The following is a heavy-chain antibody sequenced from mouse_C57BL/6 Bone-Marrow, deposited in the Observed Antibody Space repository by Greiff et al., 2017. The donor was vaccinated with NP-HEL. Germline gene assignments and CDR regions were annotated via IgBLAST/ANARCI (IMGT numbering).Heavy chain of an antibody. CDR2: IDPSDSYT. Sequence: QVQLQQPGAELVKPGASVKLSCTASGYTFTSYWMQWVKQRPGQGLEWIGEIDPSDSYTNYNQKFKGKATLTVDTSSSTAYMQLSSLTSEDAAVYYCARDGYYPYWYFDVWGTGTTVTVSS. V-gene: IGHV1-50*01. CDR1: GYTFTSYW. CDR3: ARDGYYPYWYFDV. D-gene: IGHD2-3*01. J-gene: IGHJ1*03.